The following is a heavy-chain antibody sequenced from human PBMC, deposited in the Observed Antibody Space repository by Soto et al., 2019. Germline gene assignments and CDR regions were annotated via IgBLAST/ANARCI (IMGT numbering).Heavy chain of an antibody. CDR3: ARSDTTGYGMDV. D-gene: IGHD4-17*01. J-gene: IGHJ6*02. Sequence: SETLSLTCTVSGGPISIRSNYWGWIRQPPGTGLEWIGRIYTSGSTNYNPSLKSRVTMSVDTSKNQFSLKLSSVTAADTAVYYCARSDTTGYGMDVWGQGTTVTVSS. V-gene: IGHV4-61*05. CDR2: IYTSGST. CDR1: GGPISIRSNY.